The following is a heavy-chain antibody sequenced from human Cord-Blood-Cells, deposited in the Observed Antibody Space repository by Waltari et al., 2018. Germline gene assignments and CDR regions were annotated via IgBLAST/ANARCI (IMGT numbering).Heavy chain of an antibody. CDR3: AKDHNWGLH. CDR1: GFTFTSHG. CDR2: ISYDGSNK. Sequence: QVQLVESGGGVVQPGRSLRLSCAASGFTFTSHGMHWVRQAPGKGLEWVAVISYDGSNKYYADSVKGRFTISRDNSKNTLYLQMNSLRAEDTAVYYCAKDHNWGLHWGQGTLVTVSS. D-gene: IGHD7-27*01. V-gene: IGHV3-30*18. J-gene: IGHJ4*02.